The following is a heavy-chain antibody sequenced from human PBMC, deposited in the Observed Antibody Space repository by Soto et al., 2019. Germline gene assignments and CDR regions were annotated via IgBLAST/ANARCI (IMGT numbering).Heavy chain of an antibody. J-gene: IGHJ1*01. CDR1: GGTFSSYT. D-gene: IGHD3-10*02. V-gene: IGHV1-69*08. CDR3: ARERGDYYVRYFQH. Sequence: QVQLVQSGAEVKKPGSSVKVSCKASGGTFSSYTISWVRQAPGQGLEWMGRIIPILGIANYAQKFQGRVTITADKSTSTAYMEVSRLRSEDTAVYYCARERGDYYVRYFQHWGQGTLVTVSS. CDR2: IIPILGIA.